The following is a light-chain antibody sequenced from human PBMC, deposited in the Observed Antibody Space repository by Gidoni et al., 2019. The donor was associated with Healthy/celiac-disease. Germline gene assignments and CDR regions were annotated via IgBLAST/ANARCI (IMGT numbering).Light chain of an antibody. CDR2: AAS. CDR1: QGVSSY. CDR3: QQYYSFPWT. J-gene: IGKJ1*01. V-gene: IGKV1D-8*01. Sequence: IWIVQSPSLPSASTGDRVSISCRMSQGVSSYLAWYQQKPGHAPDLLIYAASTFQSGIPSRFSGSGSGTDFTFTISCLQSEDFATYYCQQYYSFPWTFGQXTKVEIK.